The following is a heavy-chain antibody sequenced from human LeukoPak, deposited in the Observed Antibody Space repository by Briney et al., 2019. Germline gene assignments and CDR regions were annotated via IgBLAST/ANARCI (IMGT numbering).Heavy chain of an antibody. D-gene: IGHD6-13*01. CDR1: GGSISSYY. CDR3: ARNLIPEQLVMNF. Sequence: SETLSLTCTVSGGSISSYYWSWIRQPPGKGLEWIGYIYYTGSTNYNPSLKSRVTMSVDTSKNQFSLNLKSVTPEDTAVYYCARNLIPEQLVMNFWVQGTLVTVSS. J-gene: IGHJ4*02. V-gene: IGHV4-59*01. CDR2: IYYTGST.